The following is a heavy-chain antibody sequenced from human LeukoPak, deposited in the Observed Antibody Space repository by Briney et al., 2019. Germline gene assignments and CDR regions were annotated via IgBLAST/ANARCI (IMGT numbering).Heavy chain of an antibody. J-gene: IGHJ4*02. CDR2: ISYDGNSK. CDR1: GFTFSNYG. CDR3: AKGYCSSTSCYPEAPSDY. Sequence: GRSLRLSCAASGFTFSNYGTHWVRQAPGKGLEWVAVISYDGNSKYYVDSAKGRFTISRDNSKNTLYLQMNSLRAEDTAVYYCAKGYCSSTSCYPEAPSDYWGQGTLVTVSS. D-gene: IGHD2-2*01. V-gene: IGHV3-30*18.